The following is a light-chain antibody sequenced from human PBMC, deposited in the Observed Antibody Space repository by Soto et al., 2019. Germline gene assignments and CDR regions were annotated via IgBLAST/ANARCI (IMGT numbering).Light chain of an antibody. CDR3: SSYAGSNNPYV. Sequence: QSALTQPPSASGSPGQSVTISCTGTSSDVGGYNYVSWYQQHPGKAPKLMIYEVSKRPSGVPDRFSGSKSDNTASLTVSGLQAEDEAEYYCSSYAGSNNPYVFGTGTKLTVL. V-gene: IGLV2-8*01. CDR2: EVS. CDR1: SSDVGGYNY. J-gene: IGLJ1*01.